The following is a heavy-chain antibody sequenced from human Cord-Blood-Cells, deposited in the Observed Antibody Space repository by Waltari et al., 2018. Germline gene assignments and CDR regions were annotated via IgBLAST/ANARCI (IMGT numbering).Heavy chain of an antibody. Sequence: QVQLVQSGAEVKKPGSSVKVSCKASGGTFSSYAISWVRQAPGQGLEWMGGISPIFGTANYAQKFQGRVTITADKSTSTAYMELSSLRSEDTAVYYCARNKWDIVATGFDYWGQGTLVTVSS. CDR3: ARNKWDIVATGFDY. CDR1: GGTFSSYA. V-gene: IGHV1-69*06. D-gene: IGHD5-12*01. CDR2: ISPIFGTA. J-gene: IGHJ4*02.